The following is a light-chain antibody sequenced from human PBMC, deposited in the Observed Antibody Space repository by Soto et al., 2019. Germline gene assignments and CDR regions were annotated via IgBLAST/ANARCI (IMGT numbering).Light chain of an antibody. Sequence: EIVLTQSPGPLSLSPGERATLYCRASQSVNSNYLAWYQQKPGQSPRVIMYGASTRATGVPDRFSGSGSETYFTLTNSRLEPEDFAVYYWQHYDSSPLTFGEGTNVEIK. CDR3: QHYDSSPLT. CDR1: QSVNSNY. CDR2: GAS. V-gene: IGKV3-20*01. J-gene: IGKJ1*01.